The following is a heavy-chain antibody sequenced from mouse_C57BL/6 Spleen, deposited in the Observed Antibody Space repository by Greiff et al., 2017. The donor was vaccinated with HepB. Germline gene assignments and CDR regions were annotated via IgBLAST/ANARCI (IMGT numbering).Heavy chain of an antibody. Sequence: QVQLQHPGAELVKPGASVKMSCKASGYTFTSYWITWVKQRPGQGLEWIGDIYPGSGSTNYNEKFKSKATLTVDTSSSTAYMQLSSLTSEDSAVYYCARGDYGSPWFAYWGQGTLVTVSA. CDR3: ARGDYGSPWFAY. CDR1: GYTFTSYW. J-gene: IGHJ3*01. V-gene: IGHV1-55*01. CDR2: IYPGSGST. D-gene: IGHD1-1*01.